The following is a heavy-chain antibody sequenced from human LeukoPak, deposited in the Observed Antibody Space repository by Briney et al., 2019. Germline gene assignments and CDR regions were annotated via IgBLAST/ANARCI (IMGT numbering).Heavy chain of an antibody. D-gene: IGHD3-10*01. CDR1: GFTFSSYW. V-gene: IGHV3-74*01. CDR3: ARDHRGSGSRYYYYYMDV. J-gene: IGHJ6*03. Sequence: GGSLRLSCAASGFTFSSYWMHWVRQAPGKGLVWFSRINSDGSSTSYADSVKGRFTISRDNAKNTLYLQMNSLRAEDTAVYYCARDHRGSGSRYYYYYMDVWGKGTTVTISS. CDR2: INSDGSST.